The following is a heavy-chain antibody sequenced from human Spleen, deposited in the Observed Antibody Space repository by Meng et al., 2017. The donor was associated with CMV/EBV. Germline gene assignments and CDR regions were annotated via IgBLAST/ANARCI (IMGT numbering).Heavy chain of an antibody. V-gene: IGHV4-61*01. J-gene: IGHJ4*02. D-gene: IGHD5-24*01. Sequence: TVSGGSVSSGSYYWSWIRQPPGKGLEWIGYIYYSGSTNYNPSLKSRVTISVDTSKNQFSLKLSSVTAADTAVYYCARDALRDGYIDYWGQGTLVTVSS. CDR3: ARDALRDGYIDY. CDR1: GGSVSSGSYY. CDR2: IYYSGST.